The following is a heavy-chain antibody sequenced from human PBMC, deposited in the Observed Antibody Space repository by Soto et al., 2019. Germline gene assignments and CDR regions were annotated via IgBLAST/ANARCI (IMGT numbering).Heavy chain of an antibody. D-gene: IGHD3-10*01. CDR1: GGSISSSSYY. Sequence: ASETLSLTCTVSGGSISSSSYYWGWIRQPPGKGLEWIGSIYYSGSTYYNPSLKSRVTISVDTSKNQFSLKLSSVTAADTAIYYCARHQRVFGESPNYFYYGVDVWGQGTTVTVSS. V-gene: IGHV4-39*01. J-gene: IGHJ6*02. CDR2: IYYSGST. CDR3: ARHQRVFGESPNYFYYGVDV.